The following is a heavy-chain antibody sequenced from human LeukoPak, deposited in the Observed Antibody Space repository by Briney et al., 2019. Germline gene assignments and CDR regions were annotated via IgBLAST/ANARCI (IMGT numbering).Heavy chain of an antibody. Sequence: SETLSLTCAVYGGSFSGYYWSWIRQPPGKGLEWIGEINHSGSTNYNPSLKSRVTISVDTSKNQFSLKLSSVTAADTAVYYCARGRIVGASGYYYYYMDVWGKGTTVTVSS. V-gene: IGHV4-34*01. J-gene: IGHJ6*03. CDR2: INHSGST. D-gene: IGHD1-26*01. CDR1: GGSFSGYY. CDR3: ARGRIVGASGYYYYYMDV.